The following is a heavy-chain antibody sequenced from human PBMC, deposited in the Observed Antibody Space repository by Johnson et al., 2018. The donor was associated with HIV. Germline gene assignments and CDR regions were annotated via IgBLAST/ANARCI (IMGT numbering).Heavy chain of an antibody. CDR1: GFTFSNYG. D-gene: IGHD5-18*01. CDR3: AKDLRGYSYGLGAFDI. V-gene: IGHV3-30*02. Sequence: QVQLVESGGGVVQPGGSLRLSGAASGFTFSNYGMHWVRQAPGKGLEWVAFIRYDGSHKYYVDSVKGRFTISRDNSKNTLYLQMNSLRAEDTAVYYCAKDLRGYSYGLGAFDIWGQGTMVTVSS. J-gene: IGHJ3*02. CDR2: IRYDGSHK.